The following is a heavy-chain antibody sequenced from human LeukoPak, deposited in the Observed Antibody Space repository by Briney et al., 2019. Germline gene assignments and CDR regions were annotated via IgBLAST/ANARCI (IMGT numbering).Heavy chain of an antibody. J-gene: IGHJ5*02. Sequence: ASVTVSCKASGYTFTSYDINWVRPATERGLEGMGWMNPNSGNTGYAHKFQGRGTMTRNTSISTAYMELSSLRSGDTAVYYCARALRVRYFDWLLSDNWFDPWGQGTLVTVSS. D-gene: IGHD3-9*01. CDR2: MNPNSGNT. V-gene: IGHV1-8*01. CDR1: GYTFTSYD. CDR3: ARALRVRYFDWLLSDNWFDP.